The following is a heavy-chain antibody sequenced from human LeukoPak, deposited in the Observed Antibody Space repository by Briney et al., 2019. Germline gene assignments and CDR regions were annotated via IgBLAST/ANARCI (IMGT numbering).Heavy chain of an antibody. CDR3: ARDRYYYASGSDQNRNNWFDP. D-gene: IGHD3-10*01. V-gene: IGHV1-69*13. J-gene: IGHJ5*02. CDR2: IIPIFGTT. Sequence: SVKVSCKASGGTLSRYAISWVRHAPGQGPEWMVGIIPIFGTTNYAQKFQGRVTITADESTSTAYMELRALRSDDTAVYYCARDRYYYASGSDQNRNNWFDPWGQGTLVTVSS. CDR1: GGTLSRYA.